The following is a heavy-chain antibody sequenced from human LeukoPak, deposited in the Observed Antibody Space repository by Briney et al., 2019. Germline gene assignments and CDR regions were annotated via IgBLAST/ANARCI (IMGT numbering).Heavy chain of an antibody. V-gene: IGHV3-7*01. CDR1: GFSCSTSW. CDR2: IRRDGGEI. D-gene: IGHD1-1*01. J-gene: IGHJ4*02. CDR3: VRDGDDWNDFDH. Sequence: PGGSLRLSCAASGFSCSTSWMTWVRQAPGKGLEWVANIRRDGGEIYYMDSVKGRFAISRDNAKNSLYLQMNSLRVEDTAVYYCVRDGDDWNDFDHWGQGTLVTVSS.